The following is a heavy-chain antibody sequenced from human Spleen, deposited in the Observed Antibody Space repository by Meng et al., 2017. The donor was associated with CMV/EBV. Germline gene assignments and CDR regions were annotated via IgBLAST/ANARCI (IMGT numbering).Heavy chain of an antibody. CDR1: GYSFISYW. D-gene: IGHD1-14*01. CDR3: ARRRKDSYNNNDYFDY. V-gene: IGHV5-51*01. CDR2: VYPGDSDT. J-gene: IGHJ4*02. Sequence: KVSCKGSGYSFISYWVAWVRQMPGKGLEWMGIVYPGDSDTRYSPSFQGHVTISVDKSIRTAYLQWSSLKASDTAIYYCARRRKDSYNNNDYFDYWGQGALVTVSS.